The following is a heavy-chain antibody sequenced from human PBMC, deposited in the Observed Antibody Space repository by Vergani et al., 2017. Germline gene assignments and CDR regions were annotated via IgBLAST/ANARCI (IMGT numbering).Heavy chain of an antibody. D-gene: IGHD3-22*01. J-gene: IGHJ4*02. CDR2: IKQDGSEK. CDR3: ASPEMNYDSSDYSPFDY. CDR1: GFTFSSYW. V-gene: IGHV3-7*03. Sequence: EVQLVEFGGGLVQPGGSLSLSCAASGFTFSSYWMSWVRQAPGKGLEWVANIKQDGSEKYYVDSVKGRFTISRDNAKNSLYLQMNSLRAEDTAVYYCASPEMNYDSSDYSPFDYWGQGTLVTVSS.